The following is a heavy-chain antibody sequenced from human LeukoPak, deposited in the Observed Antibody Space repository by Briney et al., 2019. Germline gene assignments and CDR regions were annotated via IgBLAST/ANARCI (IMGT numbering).Heavy chain of an antibody. CDR2: ISGSGGNT. V-gene: IGHV3-23*01. J-gene: IGHJ4*02. Sequence: GGFLRLSCAASGFTFSSYAMGWVRQAPGKRVEWISAISGSGGNTYYAASVKGRFTFSRDNSKNTLFLQMNSLRAEDTAVYYCAKGPKIPAPTYYFDYWGQGTLVTVSS. CDR1: GFTFSSYA. D-gene: IGHD2-2*01. CDR3: AKGPKIPAPTYYFDY.